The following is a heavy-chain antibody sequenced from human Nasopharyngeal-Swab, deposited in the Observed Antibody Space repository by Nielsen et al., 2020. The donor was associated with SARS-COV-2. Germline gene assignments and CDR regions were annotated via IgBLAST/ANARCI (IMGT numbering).Heavy chain of an antibody. Sequence: ASVKVSCKASGYTFTGYYMHWVRQAPGQGLEWMGRINPNSGGTNYAQKFQGRVTMTRDTSISTAHMELSRLRSDDTAVYYCARVRIFGVPDYGMDVWGQGTTVTVSS. CDR3: ARVRIFGVPDYGMDV. CDR2: INPNSGGT. J-gene: IGHJ6*02. V-gene: IGHV1-2*06. CDR1: GYTFTGYY. D-gene: IGHD3-3*01.